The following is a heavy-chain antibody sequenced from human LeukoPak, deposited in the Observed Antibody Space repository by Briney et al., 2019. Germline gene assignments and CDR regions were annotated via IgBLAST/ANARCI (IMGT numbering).Heavy chain of an antibody. CDR2: INPNSGGT. V-gene: IGHV1-2*02. CDR1: GYTFTGYY. D-gene: IGHD3-16*01. Sequence: ASVKVSCKASGYTFTGYYMHWVRQAPGQGLEWMGWINPNSGGTNYAQKFQGRVTMTRDTSISTAYMELSRLRSDDTAVYYCARVSKVLRYGYFDLWGRGTLVTVSS. J-gene: IGHJ2*01. CDR3: ARVSKVLRYGYFDL.